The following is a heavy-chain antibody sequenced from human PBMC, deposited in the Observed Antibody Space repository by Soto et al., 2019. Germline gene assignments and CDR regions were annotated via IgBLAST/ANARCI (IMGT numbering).Heavy chain of an antibody. Sequence: ASVKVSCKASGYTFTGYYMHWVRQAPGQGLEWMGWINPNSGGTNYAQKFQGWVTMTRDTSISTAYMELSRLRSDDTAVYYCARDGVYSSPSRGYYYYYMDVWGKGTTVTVSS. D-gene: IGHD6-13*01. CDR2: INPNSGGT. V-gene: IGHV1-2*04. J-gene: IGHJ6*03. CDR1: GYTFTGYY. CDR3: ARDGVYSSPSRGYYYYYMDV.